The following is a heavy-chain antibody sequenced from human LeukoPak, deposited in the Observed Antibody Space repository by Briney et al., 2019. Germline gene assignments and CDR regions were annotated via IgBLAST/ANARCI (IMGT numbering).Heavy chain of an antibody. CDR2: IYPGDSDT. J-gene: IGHJ4*02. V-gene: IGHV5-51*01. D-gene: IGHD6-19*01. CDR1: GYSFTNYW. CDR3: ARAGYNSGWYEVDY. Sequence: GESLKISCKGSGYSFTNYWIGWVRQMPGEGLEWMGIIYPGDSDTRYSPSFQGQVTISAVKSISTAYLQWSSLKASDTAMYYCARAGYNSGWYEVDYWGQGTLVTVSS.